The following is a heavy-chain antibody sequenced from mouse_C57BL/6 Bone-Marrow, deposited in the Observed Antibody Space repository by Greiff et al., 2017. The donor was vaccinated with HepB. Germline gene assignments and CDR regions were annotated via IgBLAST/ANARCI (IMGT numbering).Heavy chain of an antibody. J-gene: IGHJ4*01. D-gene: IGHD1-1*01. CDR2: IDPNSGVT. Sequence: QVQLQQPGAELVKPGASVKLSCKASGYTFTSYWMHWVKQRPGRGLEWIGRIDPNSGVTKYNEKFKSKATLTVDKPSSTAYMQLSSLTSDDSAVYYCARSRSTVGAPCAMDYWGQGTSVTVSS. CDR1: GYTFTSYW. CDR3: ARSRSTVGAPCAMDY. V-gene: IGHV1-72*01.